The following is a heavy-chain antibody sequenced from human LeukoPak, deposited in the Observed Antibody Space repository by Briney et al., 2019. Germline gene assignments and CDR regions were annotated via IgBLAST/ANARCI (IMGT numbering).Heavy chain of an antibody. CDR2: IYYSEST. J-gene: IGHJ4*02. CDR3: ARSIAAAGSDFDY. D-gene: IGHD6-13*01. CDR1: GGFISNYY. V-gene: IGHV4-59*01. Sequence: PSETLSLTCTVSGGFISNYYWSWIRQPPGKGLEWIGYIYYSESTNYNPSLKSRVTISVDTSKNQFSLKLTSVTAADTAVYYCARSIAAAGSDFDYWGQGTLVTVSS.